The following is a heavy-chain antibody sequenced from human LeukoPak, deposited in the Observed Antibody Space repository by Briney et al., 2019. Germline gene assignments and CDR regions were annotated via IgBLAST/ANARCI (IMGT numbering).Heavy chain of an antibody. CDR3: ARYIWGSYPTFEDY. V-gene: IGHV4-59*01. CDR2: ISYSGRT. Sequence: SGPTLVNPSETLSLTCTVSGGSISSYYWSWIREPPGKGLEWMGYISYSGRTNYHPSLKIRLSISVCESKTQLSLKLTSVTAADTAVYSCARYIWGSYPTFEDYWGQGSLVTVSS. CDR1: GGSISSYY. J-gene: IGHJ4*02. D-gene: IGHD3-16*02.